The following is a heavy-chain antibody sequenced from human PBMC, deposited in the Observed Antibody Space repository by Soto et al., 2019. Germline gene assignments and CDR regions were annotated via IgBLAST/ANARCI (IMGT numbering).Heavy chain of an antibody. CDR2: ISAYNGNT. D-gene: IGHD5-12*01. V-gene: IGHV1-18*01. Sequence: ASVKVSCKASGYTFTSYGISWVRQAPGQGLEWMGWISAYNGNTKYAQKLQGRVTITADESTSTAYMELSSLRSEDTAVYYCARASPRIQWLDYYYYGMDVWGQGTTVTVSS. CDR1: GYTFTSYG. J-gene: IGHJ6*02. CDR3: ARASPRIQWLDYYYYGMDV.